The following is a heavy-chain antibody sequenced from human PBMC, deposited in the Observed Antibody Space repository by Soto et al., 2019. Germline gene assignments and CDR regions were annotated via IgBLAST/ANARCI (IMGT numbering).Heavy chain of an antibody. CDR1: GGTFSSCA. J-gene: IGHJ4*02. CDR3: ARRDIVVVVAATGRNYFDY. Sequence: SVKITCKASGGTFSSCAISWVRQAPVQGLEWVGVIIPIVGTANDAQKFQGRVTITADESASTAYMELSSLRSEDTRVHYCARRDIVVVVAATGRNYFDYWGRGTLVRVSA. V-gene: IGHV1-69*13. D-gene: IGHD2-15*01. CDR2: IIPIVGTA.